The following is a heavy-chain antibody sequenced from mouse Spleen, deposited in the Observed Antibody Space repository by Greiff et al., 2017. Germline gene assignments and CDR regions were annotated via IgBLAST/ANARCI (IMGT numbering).Heavy chain of an antibody. V-gene: IGHV2-6*01. CDR1: GFSLTSYG. Sequence: QVQLQQSGPGLVAPSQSLSITCTVSGFSLTSYGVDWVRQSPGKGLEWLGVIWGGGSTNYNSALKSRLSISKDNSKSQVFLKMNSLQTDDTAMYYCASLIYYDYGKGVYYAMDYWGQGTSVTVSS. D-gene: IGHD2-4*01. CDR2: IWGGGST. J-gene: IGHJ4*01. CDR3: ASLIYYDYGKGVYYAMDY.